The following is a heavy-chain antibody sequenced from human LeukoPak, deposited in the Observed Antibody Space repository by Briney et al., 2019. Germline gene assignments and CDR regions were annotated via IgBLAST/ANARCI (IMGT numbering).Heavy chain of an antibody. CDR2: IRYDGSNK. Sequence: GGSLRLSCAASGFTFSSYGMHWVRQAPGKGLEWVAFIRYDGSNKYYADSVKGRFTISGDNSKNTLYLQMNSLRAEDTAVYYCAKDGIRTVRGVITNFDYWGQGTLVTVSS. V-gene: IGHV3-30*02. CDR1: GFTFSSYG. D-gene: IGHD3-10*01. CDR3: AKDGIRTVRGVITNFDY. J-gene: IGHJ4*02.